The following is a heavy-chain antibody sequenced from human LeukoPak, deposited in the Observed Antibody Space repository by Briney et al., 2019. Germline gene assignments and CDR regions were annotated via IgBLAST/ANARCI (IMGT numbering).Heavy chain of an antibody. CDR2: IKSKTDGGTT. V-gene: IGHV3-15*01. CDR1: GYTFSKSW. CDR3: ATRLGH. J-gene: IGHJ4*02. D-gene: IGHD3-9*01. Sequence: PGGSLTLLCPASGYTFSKSWMIWVRQAPGKGLEWVGRIKSKTDGGTTDYAAPVKGRFTISRDESKNTLYLQMNSLKTEDTAVYYCATRLGHWGQGTLVTVSS.